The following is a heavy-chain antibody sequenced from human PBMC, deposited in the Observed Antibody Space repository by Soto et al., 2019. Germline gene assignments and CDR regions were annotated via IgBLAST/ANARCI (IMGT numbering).Heavy chain of an antibody. V-gene: IGHV3-7*01. CDR3: ARAYQYDISFGAFDI. Sequence: EVQLVQSGGGLVQPGGFLRLSCAASGFSFSSYWMTWVRQAPGKGLEWVANIKQDGSEEYYVDSVKGRFTISRDNAKTSLHLQMNRPRAEDTAVYYCARAYQYDISFGAFDIWGQGTLVTVST. D-gene: IGHD3-9*01. CDR2: IKQDGSEE. J-gene: IGHJ3*02. CDR1: GFSFSSYW.